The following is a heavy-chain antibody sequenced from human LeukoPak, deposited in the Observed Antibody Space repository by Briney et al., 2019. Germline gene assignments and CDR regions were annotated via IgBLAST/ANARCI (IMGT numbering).Heavy chain of an antibody. J-gene: IGHJ4*02. V-gene: IGHV4-30-4*01. CDR1: GVSISSGDYY. Sequence: SQTLSLTCTVSGVSISSGDYYWSWLRQPPGKGLEWIGYIYSSGSTDYNPSLKGRVTISSDTSKNQFSLHLRGVTAADTAVYYCTDSLGSFYDPYYFDYWGQGILVSVSS. CDR2: IYSSGST. CDR3: TDSLGSFYDPYYFDY. D-gene: IGHD3-16*01.